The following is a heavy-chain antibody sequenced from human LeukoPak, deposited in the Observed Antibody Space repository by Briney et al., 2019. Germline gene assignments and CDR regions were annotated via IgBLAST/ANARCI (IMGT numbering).Heavy chain of an antibody. Sequence: GRSLRLSCTASGFTFSDHVMHWVRQAPGKGLEWVTVISYHARDQFYANSVKGRFTVSRDNSRNILYLQMNSLRVEDSAVYYCAAQPCINGICYLDYWGQGALVTVSS. CDR2: ISYHARDQ. J-gene: IGHJ4*02. V-gene: IGHV3-30*03. CDR1: GFTFSDHV. CDR3: AAQPCINGICYLDY. D-gene: IGHD2-8*01.